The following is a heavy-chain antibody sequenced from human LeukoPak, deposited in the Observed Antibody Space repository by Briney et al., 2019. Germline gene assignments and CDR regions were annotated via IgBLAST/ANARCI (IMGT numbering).Heavy chain of an antibody. CDR1: GYTFTSYG. J-gene: IGHJ6*03. V-gene: IGHV1-18*01. CDR2: ISAYNGNT. Sequence: GASAKVSCKASGYTFTSYGISWVRQAPGQGLEWMGWISAYNGNTNYAQKFQGRVTITADKSTSTAYMELSSLRSEDTAVYYCASPGADWNDYYYYYYMDVWGKGTTVTVSS. D-gene: IGHD1-1*01. CDR3: ASPGADWNDYYYYYYMDV.